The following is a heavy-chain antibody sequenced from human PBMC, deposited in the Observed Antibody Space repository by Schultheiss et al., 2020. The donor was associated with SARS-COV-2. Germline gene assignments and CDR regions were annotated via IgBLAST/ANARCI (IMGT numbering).Heavy chain of an antibody. Sequence: GGSLRLSCAASGFTFSSYAMHWVRQAPGKGLEWVAVISYDGSNKYYADSVKGRFTISRDNSKNTLYLQMNSLRAEDTAVYYCAKDPTYYGSGSLLYYFDYWGQGTLVTVSS. CDR1: GFTFSSYA. CDR2: ISYDGSNK. CDR3: AKDPTYYGSGSLLYYFDY. D-gene: IGHD3-10*01. J-gene: IGHJ4*02. V-gene: IGHV3-30*01.